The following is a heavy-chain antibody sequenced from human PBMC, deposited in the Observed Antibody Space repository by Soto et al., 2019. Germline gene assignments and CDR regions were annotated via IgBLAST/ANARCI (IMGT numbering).Heavy chain of an antibody. CDR1: GGTFSNFA. CDR3: ARVKDAVFGVVVHPFFAH. Sequence: QVLLVQSGTEVKKPGSSVKVSCKASGGTFSNFAIGWVRQAPGQGLEWMGGIIPMFGTPNYAQKFQGRVTITADESTSTAYMDLSSLRSEDTAIYYCARVKDAVFGVVVHPFFAHWGQGTLVTVSS. CDR2: IIPMFGTP. V-gene: IGHV1-69*12. D-gene: IGHD3-3*01. J-gene: IGHJ4*02.